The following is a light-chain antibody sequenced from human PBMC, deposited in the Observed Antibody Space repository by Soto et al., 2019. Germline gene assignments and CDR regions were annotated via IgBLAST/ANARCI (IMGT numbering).Light chain of an antibody. V-gene: IGKV3-11*01. CDR3: QQRINWPLT. CDR2: DAS. CDR1: QSVSSY. Sequence: EIVLTQSPATLSLSAGERATLSCRASQSVSSYLAWYQQKPGQAPRLLIYDASNRATGIPARFSGSGSGTDFTLTISSLGPEDFAVYFCQQRINWPLTFGGGTKVEIK. J-gene: IGKJ4*01.